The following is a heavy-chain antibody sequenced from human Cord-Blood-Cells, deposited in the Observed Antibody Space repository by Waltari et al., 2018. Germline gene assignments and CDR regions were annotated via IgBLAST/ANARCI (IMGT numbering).Heavy chain of an antibody. D-gene: IGHD2-2*01. CDR1: GYTLTELS. J-gene: IGHJ3*02. CDR2: FDPEDGET. Sequence: QVQLVQSGAEVKKPGASVKVSCKVSGYTLTELSMHWVRPAPGKGVEWMGGFDPEDGETSYAQKFQGRVTWTEDTSTDTAYMELSSLRSEDTAVYYFATAVEYCSSTSCYAFDIWGQGTMVTVSS. V-gene: IGHV1-24*01. CDR3: ATAVEYCSSTSCYAFDI.